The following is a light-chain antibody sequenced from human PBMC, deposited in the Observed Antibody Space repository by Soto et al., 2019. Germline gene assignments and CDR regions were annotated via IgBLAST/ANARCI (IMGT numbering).Light chain of an antibody. Sequence: DIVMTQSPDSLAVSLGERATINCRSSQSVLGSSNNKKYLAWYQQKPGQPPKLLINWASTRESGVPDRFSGSGSGTDFTLTISSLQAEDVAVYYCQQYYSTPRTFGQGTKLEIK. J-gene: IGKJ2*01. CDR2: WAS. CDR1: QSVLGSSNNKKY. CDR3: QQYYSTPRT. V-gene: IGKV4-1*01.